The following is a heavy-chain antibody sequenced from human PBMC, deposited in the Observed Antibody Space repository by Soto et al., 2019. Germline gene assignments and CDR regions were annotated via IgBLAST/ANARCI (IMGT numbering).Heavy chain of an antibody. V-gene: IGHV3-9*01. CDR2: ISWNSGSI. D-gene: IGHD3-9*01. CDR1: GFTFDDYA. Sequence: ESGGGLVQPGRSLRLSCAASGFTFDDYAMHWVRQAPGKGLEWVSGISWNSGSIGYADSVKGRFTISRDNAKNSLYLQMNSLRAEDTALYYCAKGYGHFDSPGGFDYWGQGTLVTVSS. CDR3: AKGYGHFDSPGGFDY. J-gene: IGHJ4*02.